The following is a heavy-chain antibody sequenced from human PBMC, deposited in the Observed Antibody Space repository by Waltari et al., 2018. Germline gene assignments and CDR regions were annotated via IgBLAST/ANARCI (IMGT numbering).Heavy chain of an antibody. J-gene: IGHJ3*01. D-gene: IGHD1-26*01. CDR2: IGWNSGNI. V-gene: IGHV3-9*01. CDR3: ARDFAGSPTGAFDV. Sequence: QLVESGGDWVQPGGSVSLSCVASGFTFDAFAIHWVRQVPGKGLEWVSGIGWNSGNIAYGDFVKGRFIISRDNAKNSLYLQMNSLRREDTALYYCARDFAGSPTGAFDVWGQGTMVTVSS. CDR1: GFTFDAFA.